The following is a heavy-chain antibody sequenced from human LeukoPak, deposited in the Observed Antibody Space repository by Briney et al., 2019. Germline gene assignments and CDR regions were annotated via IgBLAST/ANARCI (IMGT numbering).Heavy chain of an antibody. D-gene: IGHD5-12*01. CDR3: ARVPPVATSYFDY. CDR1: GFTFSSYE. Sequence: GGSLRLSCAASGFTFSSYEMNWVRQAPGKGLEWVSYISSSGSTIYYADSVKGRFTISRDNAKNSLYLQINTLRAEDTAVYYCARVPPVATSYFDYWGQGTLVTVSS. V-gene: IGHV3-48*03. J-gene: IGHJ4*02. CDR2: ISSSGSTI.